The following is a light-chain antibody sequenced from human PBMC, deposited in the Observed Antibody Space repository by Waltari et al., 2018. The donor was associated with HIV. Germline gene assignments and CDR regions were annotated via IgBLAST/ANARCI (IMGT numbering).Light chain of an antibody. V-gene: IGKV1-33*01. CDR2: DAS. Sequence: DIQMTQSPSSLSASVGDRVTITCQASQDISNFLNWYQQKPGKAPKRLIYDASNLETGVRSRFSGSGSGTDFTFTISSLQPEDIATYDCQQYDNLPSLTFGGGTKVEIK. CDR1: QDISNF. CDR3: QQYDNLPSLT. J-gene: IGKJ4*01.